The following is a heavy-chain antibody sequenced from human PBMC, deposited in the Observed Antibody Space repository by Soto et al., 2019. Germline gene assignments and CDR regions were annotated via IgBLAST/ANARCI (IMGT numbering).Heavy chain of an antibody. Sequence: SQTLSLTCAISGDSVSSNSAAWNWIRQSPSRGLEWLGRTYYRSKWYNDYAVSVKSRITINPDTSKNQFSLQLNSVTPEDTAVYYCARDRTVTTLPQRCFDYWGQGTLVTVSS. V-gene: IGHV6-1*01. CDR2: TYYRSKWYN. D-gene: IGHD4-17*01. CDR1: GDSVSSNSAA. CDR3: ARDRTVTTLPQRCFDY. J-gene: IGHJ4*02.